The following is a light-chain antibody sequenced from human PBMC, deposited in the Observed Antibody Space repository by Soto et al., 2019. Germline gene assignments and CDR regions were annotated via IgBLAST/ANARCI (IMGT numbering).Light chain of an antibody. CDR1: QTVSSSY. J-gene: IGKJ1*01. CDR2: AAS. V-gene: IGKV3-20*01. Sequence: EIVLTQSPGTLSLSPGEGATLSCRASQTVSSSYLAWYQQKHGQAPRLLIHAASTRATGIPDRFSGSGSGTDFTLTISRLEPEDFAVYHCHQYGNSPWTFGQGTKVDIK. CDR3: HQYGNSPWT.